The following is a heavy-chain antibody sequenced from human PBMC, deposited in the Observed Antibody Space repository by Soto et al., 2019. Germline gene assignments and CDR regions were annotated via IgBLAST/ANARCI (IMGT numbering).Heavy chain of an antibody. CDR3: ARESRPYDVYYFDY. Sequence: GSLRLSCAASGFTVSSNYMSWVRQAPGKGLEWVSVIYSGGSTYYADSVKGRFTISRDNSKNTLYLQMNSLRAEDTAVYYCARESRPYDVYYFDYWGQGTLVTVSS. V-gene: IGHV3-53*01. J-gene: IGHJ4*02. CDR2: IYSGGST. D-gene: IGHD5-12*01. CDR1: GFTVSSNY.